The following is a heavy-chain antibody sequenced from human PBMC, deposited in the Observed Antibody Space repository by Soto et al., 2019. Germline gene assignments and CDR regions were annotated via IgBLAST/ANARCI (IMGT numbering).Heavy chain of an antibody. Sequence: SGKVSCKASGGTFSIYAISWVRHSPGGWLEWMGGIIPIFGTANYAQKFQGRVTITADESTSTAYMELSSLRSEDTAVYYCARGSGATTYYYYYGMDVWGQGTTVTVSS. CDR1: GGTFSIYA. D-gene: IGHD1-26*01. V-gene: IGHV1-69*01. J-gene: IGHJ6*02. CDR2: IIPIFGTA. CDR3: ARGSGATTYYYYYGMDV.